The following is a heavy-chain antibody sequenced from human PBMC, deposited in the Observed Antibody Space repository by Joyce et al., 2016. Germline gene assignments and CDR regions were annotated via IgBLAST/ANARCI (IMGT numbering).Heavy chain of an antibody. Sequence: QVQLVESGGGVVQPGRSLRLSCAASGLTLSNYGVHWVRQAPGKGLSGVAVRSYDGIYKYYADSVKGRFTISRDNSKNTVFLEMNSLRAEDTAVYYCAKILTATYSSGWFLDYWGQGTLVTVSS. D-gene: IGHD6-25*01. J-gene: IGHJ4*02. CDR1: GLTLSNYG. CDR3: AKILTATYSSGWFLDY. V-gene: IGHV3-30*18. CDR2: RSYDGIYK.